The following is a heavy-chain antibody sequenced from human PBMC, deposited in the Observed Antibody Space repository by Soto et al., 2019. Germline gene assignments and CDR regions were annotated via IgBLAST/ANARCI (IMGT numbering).Heavy chain of an antibody. CDR1: GGSFSGYY. CDR3: ARYYYDSSGYYTRFDY. CDR2: INHSGST. V-gene: IGHV4-34*01. D-gene: IGHD3-22*01. Sequence: SETLSLTCAVYGGSFSGYYWSWIRQPPGKGLEWIGEINHSGSTNYNPSLKSRVTISVDTSKNQFSLKLSSVTAADTAVYYCARYYYDSSGYYTRFDYWCQGTLVTVSS. J-gene: IGHJ4*02.